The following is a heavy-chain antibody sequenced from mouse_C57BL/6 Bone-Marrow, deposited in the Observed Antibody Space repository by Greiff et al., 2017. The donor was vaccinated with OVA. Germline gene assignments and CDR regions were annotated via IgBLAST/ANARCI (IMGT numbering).Heavy chain of an antibody. CDR1: GYTFTSYW. V-gene: IGHV1-64*01. Sequence: QVQLQQSGAELVKPGASVKLSCKASGYTFTSYWMHWVKPRPGQGLEWSGMLHPNSGSTNYNEKLKSKATLTVDKSSSNAYMQLSSLTSEDSAVYDCATPERFYYDYDGYWYFDVWGTGTTVTVSS. J-gene: IGHJ1*03. CDR3: ATPERFYYDYDGYWYFDV. D-gene: IGHD2-4*01. CDR2: LHPNSGST.